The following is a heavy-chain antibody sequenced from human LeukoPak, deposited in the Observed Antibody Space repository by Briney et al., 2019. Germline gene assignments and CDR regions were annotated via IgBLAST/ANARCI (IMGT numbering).Heavy chain of an antibody. CDR2: IGIDSGNT. CDR1: GFTFSDYS. D-gene: IGHD5-24*01. Sequence: GGSLRLSCAASGFTFSDYSMNWVRLAPGKGLEWISYIGIDSGNTNYADSVKGRFTISGDKAKNSLYLQMNSLRVEDTAVYYCARDYKYAFDNWGQGTLVTVSS. V-gene: IGHV3-48*01. CDR3: ARDYKYAFDN. J-gene: IGHJ4*02.